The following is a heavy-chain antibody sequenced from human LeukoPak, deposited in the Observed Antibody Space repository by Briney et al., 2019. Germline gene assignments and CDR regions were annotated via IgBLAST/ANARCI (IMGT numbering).Heavy chain of an antibody. D-gene: IGHD2-2*01. CDR1: GFIFRSYG. CDR2: IRYDENHS. V-gene: IGHV3-30*02. CDR3: AKVDVVVPAASDY. J-gene: IGHJ4*02. Sequence: GGSLRLSCVTSGFIFRSYGMHWVRQAPGKGLQWVAFIRYDENHSYYADSVKGRFTISRDNSKNTLYLQMNSLRAEDTAVYYCAKVDVVVPAASDYWGQGTLVTVSS.